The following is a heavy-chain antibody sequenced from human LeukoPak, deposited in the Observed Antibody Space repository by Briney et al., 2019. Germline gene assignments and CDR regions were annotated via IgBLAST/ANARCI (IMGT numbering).Heavy chain of an antibody. CDR2: IYDSGST. D-gene: IGHD2-8*01. Sequence: PSETLSLTCTVSGGSISSYYWSWIRQPPGKGLEWIGYIYDSGSTNYNPSLKSRVTISVDTSKNQFSLKLISVTAADTAVFYCASLTKADAFDIWGQGTMVTVSS. V-gene: IGHV4-59*01. CDR1: GGSISSYY. CDR3: ASLTKADAFDI. J-gene: IGHJ3*02.